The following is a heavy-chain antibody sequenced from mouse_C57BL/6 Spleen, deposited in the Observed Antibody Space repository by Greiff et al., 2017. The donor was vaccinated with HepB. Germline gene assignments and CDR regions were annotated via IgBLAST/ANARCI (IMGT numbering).Heavy chain of an antibody. CDR2: ISNGGGST. D-gene: IGHD2-1*01. V-gene: IGHV5-12*01. CDR1: GFTFSDYY. Sequence: DVMLVESGGGLVQPGGSLKLSCAASGFTFSDYYMYWVRQTPEKRLEWVAYISNGGGSTYYPDTVKGRFTISRDNAKNTLYLQMSRLKSEDTAMYYCARQYYGNYDWYFDVWGTRTTVTVSS. CDR3: ARQYYGNYDWYFDV. J-gene: IGHJ1*03.